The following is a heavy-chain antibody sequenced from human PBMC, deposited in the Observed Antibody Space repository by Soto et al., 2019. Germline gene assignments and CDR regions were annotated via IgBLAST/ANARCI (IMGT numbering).Heavy chain of an antibody. V-gene: IGHV3-23*01. CDR1: GFSFTAYI. D-gene: IGHD5-12*01. J-gene: IGHJ4*02. CDR2: ISVSGDKT. CDR3: AKGGWLDD. Sequence: EVHLLESGGDLVQPGGSLRLSCAASGFSFTAYIMSWFRQAPGQGLEWVPAISVSGDKTYYADSVKGRFTISRDDAKNTLYLQLHSLRVDDTAIYYCAKGGWLDDCGQGTLVTVSS.